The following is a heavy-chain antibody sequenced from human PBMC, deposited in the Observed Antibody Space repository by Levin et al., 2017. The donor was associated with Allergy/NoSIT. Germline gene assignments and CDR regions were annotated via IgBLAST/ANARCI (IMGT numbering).Heavy chain of an antibody. CDR3: ASGPAVDWFTL. Sequence: SSETLSLTCTVSGGSISNYYWSWIRQSAGKGLEWIGRIYSSGSANYNPSLKSRVTMSVDTSKNQFSLRLSSVTAADTAVYYCASGPAVDWFTLWGQGTTVTVSS. V-gene: IGHV4-4*07. CDR1: GGSISNYY. J-gene: IGHJ6*02. D-gene: IGHD3-9*01. CDR2: IYSSGSA.